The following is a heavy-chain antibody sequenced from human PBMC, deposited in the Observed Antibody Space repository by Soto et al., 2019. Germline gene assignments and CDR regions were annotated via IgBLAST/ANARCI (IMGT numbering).Heavy chain of an antibody. J-gene: IGHJ5*01. Sequence: AXGSLRLSCPPSAVNFDDHAMHWVRHGPGKGLEWVSGITWNSGIVAYADSVKGRYTISRDNAKNSLYLQMNSLTAEDTALYFWAREGISSGWSGGQIYYDDSWAQGSLGTVSS. CDR1: AVNFDDHA. V-gene: IGHV3-9*01. CDR2: ITWNSGIV. CDR3: AREGISSGWSGGQIYYDDS. D-gene: IGHD6-19*01.